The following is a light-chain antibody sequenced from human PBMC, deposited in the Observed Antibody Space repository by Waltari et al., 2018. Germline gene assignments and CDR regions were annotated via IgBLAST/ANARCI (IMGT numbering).Light chain of an antibody. CDR3: QNHERLPAM. J-gene: IGKJ1*01. Sequence: EIVLTQSPGTLSLSPGERATRSCRASQNVGTYLAWYQQKPGQAPRLLIYHASSRATGIPDRFSGSGSGTDFSLTISRLEPEDFAVYYCQNHERLPAMFGQGTNVEIK. CDR2: HAS. V-gene: IGKV3-20*01. CDR1: QNVGTY.